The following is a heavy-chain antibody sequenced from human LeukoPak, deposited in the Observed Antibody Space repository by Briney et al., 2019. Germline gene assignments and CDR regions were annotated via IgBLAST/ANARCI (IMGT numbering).Heavy chain of an antibody. CDR1: GFTFSSYS. CDR2: IKQDGSEK. V-gene: IGHV3-7*01. J-gene: IGHJ4*02. D-gene: IGHD6-13*01. CDR3: ARVIAAAGSFDY. Sequence: GGSLRLSCAASGFTFSSYSMSWVRQAPGKGLEWVANIKQDGSEKYYVDSVKGRFTISRDNAKNSLYLQMNSLRAEDTAVYYCARVIAAAGSFDYWGQGTLVTVSS.